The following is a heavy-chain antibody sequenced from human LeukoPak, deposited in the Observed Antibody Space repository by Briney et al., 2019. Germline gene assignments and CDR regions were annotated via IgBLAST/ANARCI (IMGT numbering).Heavy chain of an antibody. J-gene: IGHJ6*03. CDR3: ARGYYYYYYYMDV. V-gene: IGHV4-59*11. CDR2: IYYSGST. CDR1: GGSISSHY. Sequence: SETLSLTCTVSGGSISSHYWSWIRQPPGKGLEWIGYIYYSGSTNYNPSLKSRVTISVDTSKNQFSLKLSSVTAADTAVYYCARGYYYYYYYMDVWGKGTTVTVSS.